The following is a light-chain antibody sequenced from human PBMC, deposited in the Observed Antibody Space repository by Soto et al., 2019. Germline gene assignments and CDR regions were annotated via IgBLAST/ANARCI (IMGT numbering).Light chain of an antibody. Sequence: DITLTHSLPSLSASLQARVSIXRRTSQSISTYLNWYQHKPGKAPKVLIYAVSSLQSGVPSRFSGSGSGTDFTLTITSLQPEDSATYYCQHSYGTPRTFGQGTRLEIK. CDR2: AVS. CDR3: QHSYGTPRT. J-gene: IGKJ5*01. CDR1: QSISTY. V-gene: IGKV1-39*01.